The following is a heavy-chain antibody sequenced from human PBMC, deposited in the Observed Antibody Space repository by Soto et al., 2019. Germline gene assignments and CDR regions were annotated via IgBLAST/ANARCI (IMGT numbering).Heavy chain of an antibody. D-gene: IGHD4-17*01. Sequence: ASVKVSCKASGSTFTGYYMHWVRQAPGQGLEWMGWINPNNGGTKYAQNFQGSVTMTRDTSISTAYMEPSRLRSDDTAVYYCARASGVYDAFDIWGQGTMVTVSS. V-gene: IGHV1-2*02. CDR3: ARASGVYDAFDI. J-gene: IGHJ3*02. CDR2: INPNNGGT. CDR1: GSTFTGYY.